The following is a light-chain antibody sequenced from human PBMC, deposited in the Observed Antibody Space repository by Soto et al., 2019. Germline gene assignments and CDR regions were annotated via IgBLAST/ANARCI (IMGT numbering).Light chain of an antibody. CDR2: WAS. CDR1: QSVLYSSNNKNY. V-gene: IGKV4-1*01. J-gene: IGKJ3*01. Sequence: DIVMTQSPDSLAVSLGERATINCKSSQSVLYSSNNKNYLAWYQQKPGQPPKLLIYWASTRASGVPDRYSGSGSVTDFTLTNSSLEAEHVAVYYCTQYYSFGPGTKVDIK. CDR3: TQYYS.